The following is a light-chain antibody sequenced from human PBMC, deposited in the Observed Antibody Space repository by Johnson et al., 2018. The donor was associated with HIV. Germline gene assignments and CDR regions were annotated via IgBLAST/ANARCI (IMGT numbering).Light chain of an antibody. Sequence: QPVLTQPPSVSAAPGQRVTISCSGNNSNIGSNSVSWYQQVPGAAPKLLIYENNKRPSGIADRFSASKSGTSATLDITGLQTGDEADYYCGAWDSGLTAHFVFGIGTTTTVL. CDR2: ENN. CDR1: NSNIGSNS. J-gene: IGLJ1*01. CDR3: GAWDSGLTAHFV. V-gene: IGLV1-51*02.